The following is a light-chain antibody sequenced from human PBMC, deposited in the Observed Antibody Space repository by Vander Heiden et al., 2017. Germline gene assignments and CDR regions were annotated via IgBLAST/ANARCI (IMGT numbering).Light chain of an antibody. CDR1: QSVLYSSNNKNY. CDR3: QQYYRTPRT. V-gene: IGKV4-1*01. J-gene: IGKJ1*01. Sequence: DIVMPQSPDSLAVSLGERATINCKSSQSVLYSSNNKNYLAWFQQKPGQPPKLLIYWASTRESGVPDRFSGSGSGTDFTLTISSLQAEDVAVYYCQQYYRTPRTFGQGTKVEIK. CDR2: WAS.